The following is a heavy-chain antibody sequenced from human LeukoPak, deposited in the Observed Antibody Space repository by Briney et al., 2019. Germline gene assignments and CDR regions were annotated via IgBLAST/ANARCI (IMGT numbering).Heavy chain of an antibody. J-gene: IGHJ4*02. Sequence: GESLKISCKGSGYSFTSYWIGWVRQMPGKGLEWMGIIYPGDSDTRYSPSFQGQVTISADKSISTAYLQWSSLKASDTAMYYRARLYCSSTSCYEGAYYFDYWGQGTLVTVSS. V-gene: IGHV5-51*01. CDR2: IYPGDSDT. CDR1: GYSFTSYW. D-gene: IGHD2-2*01. CDR3: ARLYCSSTSCYEGAYYFDY.